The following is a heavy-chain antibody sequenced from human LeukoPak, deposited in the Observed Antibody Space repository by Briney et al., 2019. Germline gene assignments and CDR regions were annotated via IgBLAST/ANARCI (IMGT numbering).Heavy chain of an antibody. CDR1: GFTFSSYS. D-gene: IGHD3-10*01. V-gene: IGHV3-48*04. J-gene: IGHJ4*02. CDR2: ISSSSSTI. Sequence: GSLRLSCAASGFTFSSYSMNWVRQAPGKGLEWVSYISSSSSTIYYADSVKGRFTISRDNAKNSLYLQMNSLRAEDTAVYYCARDKTMVRGGPFDYWGQGTLVTVSS. CDR3: ARDKTMVRGGPFDY.